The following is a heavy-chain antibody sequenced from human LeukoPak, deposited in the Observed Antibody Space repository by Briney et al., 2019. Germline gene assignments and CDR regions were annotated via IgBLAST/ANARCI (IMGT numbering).Heavy chain of an antibody. D-gene: IGHD2-15*01. V-gene: IGHV3-43*02. J-gene: IGHJ4*02. CDR1: GFTFDDYA. CDR3: ATEARYCSGGSCYSGGSDY. Sequence: GGSLRLSCAASGFTFDDYAMHWVRQAPGKGLEWVSLISGDGGSTYYADSVKGRFTISRDNSKNSLYMQMNSLRSEDTAFYYCATEARYCSGGSCYSGGSDYCGQGTLVTVSS. CDR2: ISGDGGST.